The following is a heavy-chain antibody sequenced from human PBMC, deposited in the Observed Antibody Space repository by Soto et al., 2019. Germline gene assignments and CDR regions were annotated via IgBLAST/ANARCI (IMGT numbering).Heavy chain of an antibody. CDR1: GGSISSYY. CDR2: IYYSGST. V-gene: IGHV4-59*01. D-gene: IGHD4-17*01. J-gene: IGHJ3*02. CDR3: ARRSDYVGAFDI. Sequence: QVQLQESGPGLVKPSETLSLTCTVSGGSISSYYWSWIRQPPGKGLEWIGYIYYSGSTNYNPSLKSRVTLSVDTAKNQFSLKLSSVTAADTAVYYCARRSDYVGAFDIWGQGTMFTVSS.